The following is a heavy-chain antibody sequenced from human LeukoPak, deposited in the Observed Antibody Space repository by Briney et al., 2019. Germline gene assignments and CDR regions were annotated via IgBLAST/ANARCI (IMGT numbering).Heavy chain of an antibody. CDR3: ARGGITIFGGIIYQDY. V-gene: IGHV3-20*04. CDR2: INWNGKST. D-gene: IGHD3-3*01. J-gene: IGHJ4*02. Sequence: GSLRLSCAASGFTFSSYWMSWVRQTPGKGLEWVSGINWNGKSTGYADSVKGRFTISRDNAKNSLYLQMNSLRAEDTAFYYCARGGITIFGGIIYQDYWGQGILVTVSP. CDR1: GFTFSSYW.